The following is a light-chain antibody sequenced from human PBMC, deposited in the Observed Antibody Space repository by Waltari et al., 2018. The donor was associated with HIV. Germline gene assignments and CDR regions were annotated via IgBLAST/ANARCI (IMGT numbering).Light chain of an antibody. CDR1: QTIPGW. CDR3: QQYNSYWYT. V-gene: IGKV1-5*03. Sequence: DIQLTQSPSTLSASVGARVTITCRAIQTIPGWWAWDQKKPGKAPKLLIYKESNLQSGVPSRFSGSGSGTEFTLTISSLQPDDSATYYCQQYNSYWYTFGPGTKLEI. J-gene: IGKJ2*01. CDR2: KES.